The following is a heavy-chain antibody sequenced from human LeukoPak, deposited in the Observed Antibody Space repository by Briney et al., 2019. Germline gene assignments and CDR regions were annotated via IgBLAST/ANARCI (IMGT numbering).Heavy chain of an antibody. D-gene: IGHD3-10*01. J-gene: IGHJ4*02. CDR2: ISYDGRNE. CDR3: ATDGGMY. Sequence: GGSLRLSCVASEFAFSNYDMHWVRQAPDKGLEWVAVISYDGRNEYYGDSVKGGFTVSRDNSKNTLYLQMNSLRLEDTAVYYCATDGGMYWGQGTLVTVSS. CDR1: EFAFSNYD. V-gene: IGHV3-30*04.